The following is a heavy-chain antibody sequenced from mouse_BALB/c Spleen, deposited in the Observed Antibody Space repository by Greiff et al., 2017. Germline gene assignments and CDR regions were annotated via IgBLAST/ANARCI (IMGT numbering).Heavy chain of an antibody. Sequence: QVQLKQSGAELVRPGASVKMSCKASGYTFTSYWMHWVKQRPGQGLEWIGYINPSTGYTEYNQKFKDKATLTADKSSSTAYMQLSSLTSEDSAVYYCAREEFDYWSQGTTLTVSS. CDR3: AREEFDY. CDR1: GYTFTSYW. CDR2: INPSTGYT. J-gene: IGHJ2*01. V-gene: IGHV1-4*01.